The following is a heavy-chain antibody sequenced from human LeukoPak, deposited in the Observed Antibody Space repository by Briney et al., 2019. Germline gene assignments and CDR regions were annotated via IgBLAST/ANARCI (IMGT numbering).Heavy chain of an antibody. Sequence: GGSLRLSCAASGFTFSSYWMNWVRQAPGKGLEWVANIKQDGSEKYYVESVKGRFTISRDNAKNSLYLQTNSLRAEDTAVYYCARGRYSSRSGGYYFDIWGQGTLVTVSS. V-gene: IGHV3-7*01. CDR3: ARGRYSSRSGGYYFDI. CDR2: IKQDGSEK. J-gene: IGHJ4*02. D-gene: IGHD2-2*01. CDR1: GFTFSSYW.